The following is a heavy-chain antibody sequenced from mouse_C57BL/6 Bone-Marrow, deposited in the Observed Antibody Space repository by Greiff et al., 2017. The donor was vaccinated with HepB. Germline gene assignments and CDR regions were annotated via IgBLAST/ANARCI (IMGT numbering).Heavy chain of an antibody. D-gene: IGHD1-1*01. CDR3: ASRGSERAWFAY. CDR1: GYTFTSHW. J-gene: IGHJ3*01. V-gene: IGHV1-56*01. Sequence: QVQLQQSGPELVRPGASVKISCKAPGYTFTSHWMQWVRQRPGQGLEWIGDIYPGSGGTYYNEKFKGKATLTADTSSSTAYMQLSSLTSEDSAVYYCASRGSERAWFAYWGQGTLVTVSA. CDR2: IYPGSGGT.